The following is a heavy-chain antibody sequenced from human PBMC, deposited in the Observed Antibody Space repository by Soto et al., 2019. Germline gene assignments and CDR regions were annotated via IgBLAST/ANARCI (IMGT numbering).Heavy chain of an antibody. J-gene: IGHJ6*02. D-gene: IGHD6-13*01. CDR1: GFTFSSYG. V-gene: IGHV3-30*18. CDR3: AKDLGQQLVLNYGMDV. CDR2: VSYDGKNK. Sequence: ESGGGVVQPGTSLGLSCAPSGFTFSSYGMYWVRQAPGKGLEWVAVVSYDGKNKYYADSVKGRFTISRDNAKNMLYLQMNSLRAEDTAVYYRAKDLGQQLVLNYGMDVWGHGTTVTVSS.